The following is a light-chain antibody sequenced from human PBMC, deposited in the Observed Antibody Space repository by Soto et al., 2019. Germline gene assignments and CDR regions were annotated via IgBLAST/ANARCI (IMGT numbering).Light chain of an antibody. V-gene: IGKV4-1*01. CDR3: QQYNNWPLT. Sequence: DIVMTQSPDSLAVSLGERATINCKSSQSVFYSSNNKNYLAWYQQKPGQAPRLLIYGASTRATGIPARFSGSGSGTEFTLTISSLQSEDFTVYYCQQYNNWPLTFGGGTKVDIK. CDR1: QSVFYSSNNKNY. J-gene: IGKJ4*01. CDR2: GAS.